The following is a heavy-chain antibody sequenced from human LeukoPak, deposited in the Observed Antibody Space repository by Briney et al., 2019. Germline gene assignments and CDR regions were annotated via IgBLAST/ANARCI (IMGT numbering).Heavy chain of an antibody. J-gene: IGHJ5*02. Sequence: GGSLRLSCAASGFTFSSYAMSWVRQAPGKGLEWVSIISGSGGSTYYADSVKGRFTISRDNAKNTLYLQMNSLRAEDTAVYYCARAYCSSTSCYRNWFDPWGQGTLVTVSS. CDR1: GFTFSSYA. V-gene: IGHV3-23*01. D-gene: IGHD2-2*01. CDR2: ISGSGGST. CDR3: ARAYCSSTSCYRNWFDP.